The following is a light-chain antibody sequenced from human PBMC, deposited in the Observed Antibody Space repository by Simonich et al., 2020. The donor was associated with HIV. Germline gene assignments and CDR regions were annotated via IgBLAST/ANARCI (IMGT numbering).Light chain of an antibody. Sequence: EIVLTQSPGTLSLSPGERATLSCRSSQSVSSSYLAWYQHKPGQAPRLLIYGASSRATVIPDMFSGSGSGTDFTLTISRLEPEDFAVYYCQQYNNWPPWTFGQGTKVEIK. V-gene: IGKV3-20*01. CDR3: QQYNNWPPWT. CDR1: QSVSSSY. J-gene: IGKJ1*01. CDR2: GAS.